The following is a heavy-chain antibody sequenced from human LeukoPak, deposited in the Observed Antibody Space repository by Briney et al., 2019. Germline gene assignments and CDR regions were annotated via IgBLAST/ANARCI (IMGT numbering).Heavy chain of an antibody. V-gene: IGHV4-39*01. Sequence: SETLSLTCTVSGGSISSSSYYWGWIRQPPGKGLEWIGSIYYSGSTYYNPSLKSRVTISVDTSKNQFSLKLSSVTAADTAVYYCARLSPRDLDYWGQGTLVTVSS. CDR3: ARLSPRDLDY. J-gene: IGHJ4*02. CDR1: GGSISSSSYY. CDR2: IYYSGST.